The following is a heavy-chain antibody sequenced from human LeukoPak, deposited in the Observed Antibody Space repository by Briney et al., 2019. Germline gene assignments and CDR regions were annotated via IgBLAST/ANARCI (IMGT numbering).Heavy chain of an antibody. CDR3: AKAYTGSSWKTRGY. Sequence: GGSLRLSCAASGFTFSSYGMHWVRQAPGKELEWVAFIRYDGSNKYYADSVKGRFTISRDNSKNTLYLQMKSLRAEDTAVYYCAKAYTGSSWKTRGYWGQGTLVTVSS. CDR1: GFTFSSYG. V-gene: IGHV3-30*02. J-gene: IGHJ4*02. D-gene: IGHD6-13*01. CDR2: IRYDGSNK.